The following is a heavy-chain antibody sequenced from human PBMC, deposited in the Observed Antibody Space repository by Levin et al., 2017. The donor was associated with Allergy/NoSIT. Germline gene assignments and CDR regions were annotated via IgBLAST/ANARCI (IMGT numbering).Heavy chain of an antibody. V-gene: IGHV3-7*04. D-gene: IGHD4/OR15-4a*01. CDR2: INTDGSNQ. CDR3: ARGGAPFAESVY. CDR1: GFTFNNYW. Sequence: PGGSLRLSCAASGFTFNNYWMTWVRQAPGKGLEWVANINTDGSNQFYVDSVKGRFTISRDNAENSLYLQMNGLRPEDTAVFYCARGGAPFAESVYWGQGTLVAVSS. J-gene: IGHJ4*02.